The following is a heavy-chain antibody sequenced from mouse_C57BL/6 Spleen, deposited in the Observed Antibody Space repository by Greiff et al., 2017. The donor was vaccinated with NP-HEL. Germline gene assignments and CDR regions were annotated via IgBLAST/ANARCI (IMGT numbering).Heavy chain of an antibody. D-gene: IGHD1-1*01. J-gene: IGHJ1*03. V-gene: IGHV1-39*01. CDR1: GYSFTDYN. CDR2: INPNYGTT. Sequence: VQLQQSGPELVKPGASVKISCKASGYSFTDYNMNWVKQSNGKSLEWIGVINPNYGTTSYNQKFKGKATLTVDQSSSTAYMQLNSLTSEDSAVYYCARSLITPVVAPYWYFDVWGTGTTVTVSS. CDR3: ARSLITPVVAPYWYFDV.